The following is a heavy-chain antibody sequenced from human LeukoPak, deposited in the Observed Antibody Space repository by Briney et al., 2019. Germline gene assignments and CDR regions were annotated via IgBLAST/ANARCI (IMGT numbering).Heavy chain of an antibody. V-gene: IGHV1-2*04. CDR3: ARAGIAAISFDY. Sequence: ASVKVSCKASGYTFTGYYMHWVRQAPGQGLEWMGWINPNCGGTNYAQKFQGWVTMTRDTSISTAYMELSRLRSDDTAVYYCARAGIAAISFDYWGQGTLVTVSS. CDR2: INPNCGGT. J-gene: IGHJ4*02. CDR1: GYTFTGYY. D-gene: IGHD6-13*01.